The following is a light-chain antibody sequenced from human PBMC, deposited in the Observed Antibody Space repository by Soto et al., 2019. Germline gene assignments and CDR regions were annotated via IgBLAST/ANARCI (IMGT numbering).Light chain of an antibody. CDR3: QQRLNWPLT. Sequence: EIVLTQSPATLSLSPGERATLSCRASQSVSNFFVWYQQKRGQAPRLLIYDASKWATGIPARFSGSGSGTDFTLTISSLEPEDFAVYYCQQRLNWPLTFGGGTTVEIK. J-gene: IGKJ4*01. CDR1: QSVSNF. CDR2: DAS. V-gene: IGKV3-11*01.